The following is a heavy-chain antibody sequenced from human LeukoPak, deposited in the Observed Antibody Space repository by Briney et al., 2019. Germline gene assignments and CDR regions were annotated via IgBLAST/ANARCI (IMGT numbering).Heavy chain of an antibody. CDR1: GFTFSSYW. V-gene: IGHV3-7*04. CDR2: IKEDGSDK. CDR3: ARVRAVAGAFDY. J-gene: IGHJ4*02. Sequence: GGSLRLSCAASGFTFSSYWMSCVRQAPGKGVEWVANIKEDGSDKYYVDSVKGRFTISRDNAKNSLYLQMNSLRAEDTAVYYCARVRAVAGAFDYWGQGTLVTVSS. D-gene: IGHD6-19*01.